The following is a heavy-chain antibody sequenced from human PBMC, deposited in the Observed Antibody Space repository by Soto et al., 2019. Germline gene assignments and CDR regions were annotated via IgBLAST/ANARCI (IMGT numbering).Heavy chain of an antibody. J-gene: IGHJ6*02. Sequence: GGSLRLSCAASGFTLSGDWMHWVRPAPGKGLGWGSYISSSSSTIYYADSVKGRFTISRDNAKNALYLQMNSLRAEDTAVYYCARDTGYTYGYRPGYYYYGMDVWGQGTTVTV. CDR3: ARDTGYTYGYRPGYYYYGMDV. CDR2: ISSSSSTI. D-gene: IGHD5-18*01. CDR1: GFTLSGDW. V-gene: IGHV3-48*01.